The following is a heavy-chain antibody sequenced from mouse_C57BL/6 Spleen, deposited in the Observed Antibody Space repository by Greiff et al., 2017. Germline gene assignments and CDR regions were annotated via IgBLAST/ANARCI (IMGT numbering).Heavy chain of an antibody. Sequence: QVQLQQPGAELVKPGASVKLSCKASGYTFTSYWMHWVKQRPGQGLEWIGMIHPNSGSTNYNEKFKSKATLTVDKSSSTAYMQLSSLTSEDSAVYYGARDTTVAHWYLDVWGTGTTVTVSS. CDR2: IHPNSGST. V-gene: IGHV1-64*01. CDR3: ARDTTVAHWYLDV. D-gene: IGHD1-1*01. J-gene: IGHJ1*03. CDR1: GYTFTSYW.